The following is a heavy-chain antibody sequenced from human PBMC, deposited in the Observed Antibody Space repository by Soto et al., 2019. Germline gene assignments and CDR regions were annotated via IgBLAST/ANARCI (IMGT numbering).Heavy chain of an antibody. CDR3: AKRNYGSEFDY. CDR2: ISGSGGST. D-gene: IGHD3-10*01. J-gene: IGHJ4*02. V-gene: IGHV3-23*01. CDR1: GFTISGYA. Sequence: EVQLLESRGGLVQPGGSLRLSCAASGFTISGYAMNRVRQAPGKGLEWVSVISGSGGSTYYADSVKGRFTISRDNSKNTLYLQMNSLRAEDTAVYYCAKRNYGSEFDYWGQGTLVTVSS.